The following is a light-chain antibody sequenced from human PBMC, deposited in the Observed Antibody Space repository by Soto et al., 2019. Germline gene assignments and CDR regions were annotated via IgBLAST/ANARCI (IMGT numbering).Light chain of an antibody. J-gene: IGKJ5*01. CDR2: GAS. CDR1: QNVANY. V-gene: IGKV3-20*01. Sequence: EIVLTQSPGTLSLSPGERATLSCRASQNVANYLDWYQQKPGQAPRLLIYGASSRPTGIPDRFSGSGSGTDFTLTISRLEPEDFAVYYCQQYGSSSTFGQGTRLEIK. CDR3: QQYGSSST.